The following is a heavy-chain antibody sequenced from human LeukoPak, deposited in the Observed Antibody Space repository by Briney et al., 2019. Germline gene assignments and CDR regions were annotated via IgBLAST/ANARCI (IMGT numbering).Heavy chain of an antibody. V-gene: IGHV1-18*01. CDR3: ARFADIVVVPAAIDWFDP. CDR2: ISAYNGNT. J-gene: IGHJ5*02. D-gene: IGHD2-2*02. Sequence: GASVKVSCKASGYTFTSYGISWVRQAPGQGLEWMGWISAYNGNTNYAQKLQGRVTMTTDTSTSTAYMELRSLRSDDTAVYYCARFADIVVVPAAIDWFDPWGQGTLVTVSS. CDR1: GYTFTSYG.